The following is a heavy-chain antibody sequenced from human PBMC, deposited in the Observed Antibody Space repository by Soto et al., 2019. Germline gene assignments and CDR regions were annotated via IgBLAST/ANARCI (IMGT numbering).Heavy chain of an antibody. CDR3: ARQPPDTAAFDI. J-gene: IGHJ3*02. CDR2: IYFSGVT. CDR1: GGSFSSDY. Sequence: SETLSLTCTISGGSFSSDYWTWIRQPPGKGLEWIGYIYFSGVTNYNPSLKSRVTMSVDTSKNQFSLKLTSVTAADTAVYYCARQPPDTAAFDIWGQGTMVTVSS. D-gene: IGHD5-18*01. V-gene: IGHV4-59*08.